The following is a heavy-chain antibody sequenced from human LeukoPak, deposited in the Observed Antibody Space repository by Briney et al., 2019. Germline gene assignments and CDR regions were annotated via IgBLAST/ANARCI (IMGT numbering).Heavy chain of an antibody. D-gene: IGHD3-3*01. CDR3: ARYAFGGTLGVVIQNDAFDI. Sequence: NASETLSLTCTVSGGSISSSSYYWGWIRQPPGKGLEWIGSIYYSGSTYYNPSLKSRVTISVDTSKNQFSLKLSSVTAADTAVYYCARYAFGGTLGVVIQNDAFDIWGQGTMVTVSS. CDR1: GGSISSSSYY. V-gene: IGHV4-39*07. CDR2: IYYSGST. J-gene: IGHJ3*02.